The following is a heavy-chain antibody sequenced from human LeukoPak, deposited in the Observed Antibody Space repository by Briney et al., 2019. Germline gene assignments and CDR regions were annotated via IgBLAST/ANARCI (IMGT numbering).Heavy chain of an antibody. V-gene: IGHV7-4-1*02. J-gene: IGHJ3*02. CDR3: ARPLRLGELGTWPFDI. CDR2: IHPSTGNP. Sequence: ASVKVSCKASGYTFTNYAMNWVRQAPGQGLEWMGWIHPSTGNPTYAQGFAGRFVFSLDTSVSTAYLQISSLKAEDTAVYYCARPLRLGELGTWPFDIWGQGTMVTVSS. CDR1: GYTFTNYA. D-gene: IGHD3-16*01.